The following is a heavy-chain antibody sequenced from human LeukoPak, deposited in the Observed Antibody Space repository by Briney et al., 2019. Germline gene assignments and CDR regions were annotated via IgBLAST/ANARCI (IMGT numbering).Heavy chain of an antibody. J-gene: IGHJ6*02. CDR1: GFTFSSYG. Sequence: GGSLRLSCAASGFTFSSYGMHWVRQAPGKGLEWVAVISYDGSNKYYADSVKGRFTISRDNSKNTLYLQMNSLRAEDTAVYYCAKEDQVVAATPAYGMDVWGQGTTVTVSS. V-gene: IGHV3-30*18. CDR2: ISYDGSNK. CDR3: AKEDQVVAATPAYGMDV. D-gene: IGHD2-15*01.